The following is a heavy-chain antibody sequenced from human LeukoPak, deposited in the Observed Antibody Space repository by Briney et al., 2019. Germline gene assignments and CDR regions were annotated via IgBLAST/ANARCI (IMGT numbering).Heavy chain of an antibody. Sequence: SVTVSCKASGGTFSSYAISWVRQAPGQGLEWMGRIIPILGIANYAQKFQGRVTITADKSTSTAYMELSSLRSEDTAVYYCARGAPTPKSRNFDYWGQGTLVTVSS. CDR2: IIPILGIA. CDR3: ARGAPTPKSRNFDY. V-gene: IGHV1-69*04. J-gene: IGHJ4*02. CDR1: GGTFSSYA.